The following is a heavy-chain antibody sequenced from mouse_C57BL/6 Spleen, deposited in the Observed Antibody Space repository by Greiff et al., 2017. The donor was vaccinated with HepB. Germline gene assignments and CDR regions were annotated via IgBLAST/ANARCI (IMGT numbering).Heavy chain of an antibody. J-gene: IGHJ4*01. CDR3: ARGTTVAAMDY. CDR1: GYTFTSYG. CDR2: IYPRSGNT. V-gene: IGHV1-81*01. D-gene: IGHD1-1*01. Sequence: QVTLKESAAELARPGASVKLSCKASGYTFTSYGISWVKQRTGQGLEWIGEIYPRSGNTYYNEKFKGKATLTADKSSSTAYMELRSLTSEDSAVYFCARGTTVAAMDYWGQGTSVTVSS.